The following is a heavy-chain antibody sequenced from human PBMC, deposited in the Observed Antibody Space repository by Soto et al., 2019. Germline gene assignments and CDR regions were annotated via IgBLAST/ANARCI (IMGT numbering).Heavy chain of an antibody. CDR3: ARTLRFLEWLFPVSYYYGMDV. Sequence: SETLSLTCTVSGGSVSSGSYYWIWIRQPPWKGVDGILYIYYSGSTNYNPSLKSRVTISVDTSKNQFSLKLSSVTAADTAVYYCARTLRFLEWLFPVSYYYGMDVWGQGTTVTVSS. J-gene: IGHJ6*02. V-gene: IGHV4-61*01. D-gene: IGHD3-3*01. CDR1: GGSVSSGSYY. CDR2: IYYSGST.